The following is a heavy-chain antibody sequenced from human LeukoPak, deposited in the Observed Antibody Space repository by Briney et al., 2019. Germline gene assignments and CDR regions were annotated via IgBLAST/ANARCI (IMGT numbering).Heavy chain of an antibody. V-gene: IGHV3-33*01. CDR2: IWYDGSNK. CDR1: GFTFSSYG. Sequence: GGSLRLSCAASGFTFSSYGMHWVRQAPGKGLEWVAVIWYDGSNKYYADSVKGRFTISRDNSKNTLYLQMNSLRAEDTAVYYCARAHDYSKLGLDYWGQGTLVTVPS. CDR3: ARAHDYSKLGLDY. D-gene: IGHD4-11*01. J-gene: IGHJ4*02.